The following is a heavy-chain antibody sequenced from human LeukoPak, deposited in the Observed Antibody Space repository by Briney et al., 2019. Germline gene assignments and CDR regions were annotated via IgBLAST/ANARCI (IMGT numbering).Heavy chain of an antibody. J-gene: IGHJ4*02. V-gene: IGHV4-59*01. CDR2: IYYSGST. D-gene: IGHD5-12*01. Sequence: PSETLSLTCTVSGGSISSYYWSWIRQPPGKGLEWIGYIYYSGSTNYNPSLKSRVTTSVDTSKNQFSLKLSSVTAADTAVYYCALSGYSGYYYFDYWGQGTLVTVSS. CDR1: GGSISSYY. CDR3: ALSGYSGYYYFDY.